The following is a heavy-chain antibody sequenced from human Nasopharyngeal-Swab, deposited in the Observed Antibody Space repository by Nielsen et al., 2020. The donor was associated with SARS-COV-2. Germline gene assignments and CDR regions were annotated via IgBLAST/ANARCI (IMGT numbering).Heavy chain of an antibody. CDR1: GYTFTNYA. CDR3: ARVAQLRFRVDP. V-gene: IGHV1-3*01. J-gene: IGHJ5*02. D-gene: IGHD3-3*01. CDR2: INAGNGNT. Sequence: ASVKVSCKASGYTFTNYAMHWVRQAPGQRLEWMGWINAGNGNTKSSQKFQGRVILTRDTSASTAYMELSSLRSEDTAVYYCARVAQLRFRVDPWGQGTLVTVSS.